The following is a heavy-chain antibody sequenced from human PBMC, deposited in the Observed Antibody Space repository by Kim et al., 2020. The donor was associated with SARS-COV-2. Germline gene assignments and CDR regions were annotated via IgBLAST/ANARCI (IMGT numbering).Heavy chain of an antibody. Sequence: KSRITINPDTSKNQFSLQLNSVTPEDTAVYYCARDSSSGWYGTRPNEFDYWGQGTLVTVSS. V-gene: IGHV6-1*01. CDR3: ARDSSSGWYGTRPNEFDY. J-gene: IGHJ4*02. D-gene: IGHD6-19*01.